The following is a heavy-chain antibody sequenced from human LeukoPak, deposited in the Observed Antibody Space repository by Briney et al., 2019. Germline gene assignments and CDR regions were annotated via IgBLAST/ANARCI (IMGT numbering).Heavy chain of an antibody. J-gene: IGHJ4*02. CDR1: GGSISSFY. V-gene: IGHV4-4*07. CDR2: IYYSGST. D-gene: IGHD6-13*01. Sequence: SETLSLTCTVSGGSISSFYWSWIRQPAGKGLEWNVRIYYSGSTNYNPSLRSRVTMSVDTSKSQFSLKLSSVTAADTAVYYCARDVVAAAGTWDYWGQGTLVTVSS. CDR3: ARDVVAAAGTWDY.